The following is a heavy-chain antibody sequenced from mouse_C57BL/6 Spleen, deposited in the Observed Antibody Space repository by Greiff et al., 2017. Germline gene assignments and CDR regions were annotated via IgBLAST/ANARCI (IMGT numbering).Heavy chain of an antibody. Sequence: EVHLVESGGGLVKPGGSLKLSCAASGFTFSSYAMSWVRQTPEKRLEWVATISDGGSYTYYPDNVKGRFTISRDNAKNNLYLQMSHLKSEDTAMYYCARDPGYQIFFFDYWGQGTTLTVSS. CDR3: ARDPGYQIFFFDY. CDR1: GFTFSSYA. V-gene: IGHV5-4*01. J-gene: IGHJ2*01. D-gene: IGHD2-2*01. CDR2: ISDGGSYT.